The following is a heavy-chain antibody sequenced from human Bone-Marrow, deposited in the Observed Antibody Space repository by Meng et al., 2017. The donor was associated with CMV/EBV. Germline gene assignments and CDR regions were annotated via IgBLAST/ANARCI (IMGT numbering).Heavy chain of an antibody. D-gene: IGHD3-22*01. CDR3: SRAVYYYDSSYDS. CDR1: GGSISSYY. Sequence: GSLRLSWTVSGGSISSYYWSWIRQPPGKGLEWIGYIYYSGSTNYNPSLKSRVTISVDTSKNQFSLKLSSVTAADTAGYYCSRAVYYYDSSYDSWGQGTLVTVSS. CDR2: IYYSGST. J-gene: IGHJ5*01. V-gene: IGHV4-59*01.